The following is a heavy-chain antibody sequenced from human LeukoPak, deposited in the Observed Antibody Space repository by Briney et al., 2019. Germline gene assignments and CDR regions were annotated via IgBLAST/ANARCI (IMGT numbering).Heavy chain of an antibody. V-gene: IGHV3-11*01. CDR3: ARDQGSGWYPGGIRAFDI. D-gene: IGHD6-19*01. Sequence: GGSLRLSCAASGFTFSDYYMSWIRQAPGKGLEWVSYISSSGSTIYYADSVKGRFTISRDNAKNSLYLQMNSLRAEDTAVYYCARDQGSGWYPGGIRAFDIWGQGTMVTVSS. J-gene: IGHJ3*02. CDR2: ISSSGSTI. CDR1: GFTFSDYY.